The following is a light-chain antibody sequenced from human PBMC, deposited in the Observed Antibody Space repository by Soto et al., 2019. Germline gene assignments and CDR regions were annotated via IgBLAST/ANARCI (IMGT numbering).Light chain of an antibody. CDR3: QQYDRLPWT. CDR1: QDVSHF. V-gene: IGKV1-33*01. Sequence: DIQMTQSPSSLSASIGDRVTITCQASQDVSHFLNWFQQRPGKAPKLLIYDASSLERGVPSRFSGRGSGSRFTFTITSLQPEAIATYYCQQYDRLPWTFGQGTKVEMK. CDR2: DAS. J-gene: IGKJ1*01.